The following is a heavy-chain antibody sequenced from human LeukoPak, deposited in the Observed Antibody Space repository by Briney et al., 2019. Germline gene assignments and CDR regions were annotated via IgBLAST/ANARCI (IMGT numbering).Heavy chain of an antibody. CDR1: GYNFIGHY. V-gene: IGHV1-2*02. Sequence: ASVEVSCKASGYNFIGHYMHWVRQAPGQGLEWMGWINPNSGGTKYSQKFQGRVTMTRDTSISTAYMELSRLRSDDTATYYCTSLYDVLTGHYRFDYWGQGTLVTVSS. D-gene: IGHD3-9*01. J-gene: IGHJ4*02. CDR2: INPNSGGT. CDR3: TSLYDVLTGHYRFDY.